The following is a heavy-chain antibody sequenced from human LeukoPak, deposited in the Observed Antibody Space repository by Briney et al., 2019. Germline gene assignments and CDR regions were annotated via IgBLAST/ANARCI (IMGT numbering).Heavy chain of an antibody. D-gene: IGHD3-22*01. CDR2: ISYDGSNK. CDR3: ARVGDSSGYYGMFDY. J-gene: IGHJ4*02. CDR1: GFTFSSYA. V-gene: IGHV3-30*04. Sequence: GGSLRLSCAASGFTFSSYAMHWVRQAPGKGLEWVAVISYDGSNKYYADSVKGRFTISRDNSKNTLYLQMNSLRAEDTAVYYCARVGDSSGYYGMFDYWGQGTLVTASS.